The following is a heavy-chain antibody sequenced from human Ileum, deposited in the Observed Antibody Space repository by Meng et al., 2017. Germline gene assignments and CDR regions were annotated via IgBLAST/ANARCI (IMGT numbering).Heavy chain of an antibody. D-gene: IGHD1-26*01. CDR1: GGSCTEYY. J-gene: IGHJ4*02. Sequence: VQLTQCGAGLLKPSETLSLTCAVFGGSCTEYYWSWVRQSPGKGLELIGQIHHSGRTNYKSSLERRVTISVDTSKSQFSLKLTSVTAADTAMYYCVRGPARETHDFDYWGQGALVTVSS. CDR2: IHHSGRT. V-gene: IGHV4-34*02. CDR3: VRGPARETHDFDY.